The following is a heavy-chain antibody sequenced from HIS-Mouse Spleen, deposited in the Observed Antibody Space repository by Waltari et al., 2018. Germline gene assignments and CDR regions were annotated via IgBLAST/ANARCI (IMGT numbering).Heavy chain of an antibody. CDR1: AGSIRSSSYY. CDR3: AREIPYSSSWYDWYFDL. CDR2: IYYSGGT. Sequence: QLQLQESGPGLVKPSETLSPTCTVAAGSIRSSSYYWGWTRQPPGKGLEWIWSIYYSGGTYYNPSLKSRVTISVDTSKNQFSLKLSSVTAADTAVYYCAREIPYSSSWYDWYFDLWGRGTLVTVSS. V-gene: IGHV4-39*07. D-gene: IGHD6-13*01. J-gene: IGHJ2*01.